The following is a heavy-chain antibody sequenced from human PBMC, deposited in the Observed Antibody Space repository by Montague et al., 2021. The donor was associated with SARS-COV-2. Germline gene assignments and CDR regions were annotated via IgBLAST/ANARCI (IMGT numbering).Heavy chain of an antibody. CDR2: LFHIDTA. Sequence: SETLSLTCTVSDGSVISTYPHWHWVRQSPGRGLEWIGGYLFHIDTADYNASLRSRVTISVDTSKNQFSLKLSSVTAADTALYYCARVLGSGSYQFDYWGQGTLVTVSS. D-gene: IGHD1-26*01. V-gene: IGHV4-61*01. CDR3: ARVLGSGSYQFDY. J-gene: IGHJ4*02. CDR1: DGSVISTYPH.